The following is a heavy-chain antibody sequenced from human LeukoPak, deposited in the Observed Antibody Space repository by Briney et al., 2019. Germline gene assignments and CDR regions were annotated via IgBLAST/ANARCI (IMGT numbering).Heavy chain of an antibody. Sequence: SETLSLTCTVSGGSISSYYWSWIRQPPGKGLEWIGYIYYSGSTNYNPSLKSRVTISVDTSKNQFSLKLSSVTAADTAVYYCARRTLLWFGEYYYGMDVWGQGTTVTVSS. CDR3: ARRTLLWFGEYYYGMDV. D-gene: IGHD3-10*01. J-gene: IGHJ6*02. CDR1: GGSISSYY. CDR2: IYYSGST. V-gene: IGHV4-59*12.